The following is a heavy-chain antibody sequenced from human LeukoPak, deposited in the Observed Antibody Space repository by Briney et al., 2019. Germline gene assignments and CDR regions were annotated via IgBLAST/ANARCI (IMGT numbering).Heavy chain of an antibody. CDR3: ARASSGYSSSCGDY. Sequence: GGSLRLSCAASGFTFSSYEMNWVRQAPGKGLEWVSYISSSGSTIYYADSVKGRFTISRDNAKNSLYLQMNSLRAEDTAVYYCARASSGYSSSCGDYWGQGTLVTVSS. J-gene: IGHJ4*02. V-gene: IGHV3-48*03. D-gene: IGHD6-13*01. CDR1: GFTFSSYE. CDR2: ISSSGSTI.